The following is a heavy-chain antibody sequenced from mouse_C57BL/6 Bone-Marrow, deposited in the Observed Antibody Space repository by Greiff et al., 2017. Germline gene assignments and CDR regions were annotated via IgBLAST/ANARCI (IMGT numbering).Heavy chain of an antibody. D-gene: IGHD1-1*01. CDR2: IYPGSGST. Sequence: QVQLQQPGAELVKPGASVKMSCKASGYTFTSYWITWVKQRPGQGLEWIGDIYPGSGSTNYNEKFKGKATLTADKSSSTAYMELRSLTSEDSAVYFCARRGYYGSSYYYAMDYWGQGTSVTVSS. J-gene: IGHJ4*01. V-gene: IGHV1-55*01. CDR1: GYTFTSYW. CDR3: ARRGYYGSSYYYAMDY.